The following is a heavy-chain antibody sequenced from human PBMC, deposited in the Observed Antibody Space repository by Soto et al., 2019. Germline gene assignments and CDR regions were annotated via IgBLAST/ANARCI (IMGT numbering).Heavy chain of an antibody. CDR1: GYTFTSYC. V-gene: IGHV1-18*04. J-gene: IGHJ6*02. CDR3: ARVGQQQLDYYYYYGMDV. Sequence: ASVNVSFKSSGYTFTSYCISWVRGAPGQGLEWMGWISAYNGNTNYAQKLQGRVTMTTDTSTSTAYMELRSLRSDDTAVYYCARVGQQQLDYYYYYGMDVWGQGTTVTVSS. D-gene: IGHD6-6*01. CDR2: ISAYNGNT.